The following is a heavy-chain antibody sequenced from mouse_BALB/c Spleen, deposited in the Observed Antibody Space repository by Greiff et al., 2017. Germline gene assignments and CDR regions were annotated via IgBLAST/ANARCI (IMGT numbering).Heavy chain of an antibody. CDR2: ISYSGST. J-gene: IGHJ2*01. D-gene: IGHD2-10*01. CDR3: ALAYYGNYEGYFDY. CDR1: GYSITSDYA. V-gene: IGHV3-2*02. Sequence: EVQLQQSGPGLVKPSQSLSLTCTVTGYSITSDYAWNWIRQFPGNKLEWMGYISYSGSTSYNPSLKSRISITRDTSKNQFFLQLNSVTTEDTATYYCALAYYGNYEGYFDYWGQGTTLTVSS.